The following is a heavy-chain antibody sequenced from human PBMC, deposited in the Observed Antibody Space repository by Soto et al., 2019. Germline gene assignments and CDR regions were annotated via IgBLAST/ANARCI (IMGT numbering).Heavy chain of an antibody. Sequence: GGSLRLSCATSGFSFPNFAMSWVRQAPGKGLEWVSAISASGDTRYSPSFQGQVTISADKSISTAYLQWSSLKASDTAMYYCARQIRAAGSFDYWGQGTLVTVSS. CDR3: ARQIRAAGSFDY. CDR2: ISASGDT. V-gene: IGHV5-51*01. CDR1: GFSFPNFA. J-gene: IGHJ4*02. D-gene: IGHD6-19*01.